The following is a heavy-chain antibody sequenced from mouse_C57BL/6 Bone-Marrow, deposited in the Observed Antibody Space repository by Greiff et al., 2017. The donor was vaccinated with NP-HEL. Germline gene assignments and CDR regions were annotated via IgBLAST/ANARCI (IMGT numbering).Heavy chain of an antibody. CDR1: GYTFTSYW. Sequence: QVQLQQPGAELVKPGASVKMSCKASGYTFTSYWITWVKQRPGQGLEWIGDIYPGSGSTNYTEKFKSKATLTVDTSSSTAYMQLSSLTSEDSAVYYCARPLRWVFDVWGTGTTVTVSS. CDR3: ARPLRWVFDV. CDR2: IYPGSGST. D-gene: IGHD1-1*01. J-gene: IGHJ1*03. V-gene: IGHV1-55*01.